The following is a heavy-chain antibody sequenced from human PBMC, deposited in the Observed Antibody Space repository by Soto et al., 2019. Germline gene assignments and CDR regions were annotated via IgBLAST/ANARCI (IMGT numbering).Heavy chain of an antibody. V-gene: IGHV1-18*01. CDR1: GYTFTSYG. D-gene: IGHD4-17*01. CDR3: ARVVYGEYYFDY. J-gene: IGHJ4*02. Sequence: ASVKLSCKASGYTFTSYGISWVRQAPGQGLEWMGWISAYNGNTNYAQKLQGRVTMTTDTSTSTAYMELRSLRSDDTAVYYCARVVYGEYYFDYWGQGTLVTVSS. CDR2: ISAYNGNT.